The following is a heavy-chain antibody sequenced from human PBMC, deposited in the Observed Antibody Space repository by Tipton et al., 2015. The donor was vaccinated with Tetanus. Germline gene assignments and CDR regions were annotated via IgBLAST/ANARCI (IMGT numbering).Heavy chain of an antibody. CDR1: GFTFRSYW. V-gene: IGHV3-7*01. J-gene: IGHJ2*01. D-gene: IGHD6-6*01. Sequence: SLRLSCVASGFTFRSYWMSWVRQAPGKGLEWVANIKEDGSEMYYADSVKGRFTISRDNARNSLSVHMNSLTAEDTAVYYCARVWGRGQLVTKPNWYFDLWGRGTLVTVSS. CDR3: ARVWGRGQLVTKPNWYFDL. CDR2: IKEDGSEM.